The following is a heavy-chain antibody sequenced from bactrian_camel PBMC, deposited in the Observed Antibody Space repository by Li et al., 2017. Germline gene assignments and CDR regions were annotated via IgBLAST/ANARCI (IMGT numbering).Heavy chain of an antibody. CDR3: AAGAYYNYYDNCLGNFGY. CDR1: GWTSGRYC. Sequence: HVQLVESGGGLVQAGGSLRLSCAASGWTSGRYCMGWFRQDPGKERDGVAVISSDRRTRYADSVKGRFTLSKDNATATLYLQMNSLKPEDTATYYCAAGAYYNYYDNCLGNFGYWGQGTQVTVS. D-gene: IGHD4*01. CDR2: ISSDRRT. J-gene: IGHJ6*01. V-gene: IGHV3S55*01.